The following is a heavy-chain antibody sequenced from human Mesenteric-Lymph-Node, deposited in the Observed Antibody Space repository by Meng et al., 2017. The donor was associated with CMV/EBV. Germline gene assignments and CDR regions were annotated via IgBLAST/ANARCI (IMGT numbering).Heavy chain of an antibody. V-gene: IGHV3-74*01. Sequence: GGSLRLSCATSGFTFSSHWMHWVRQTPGKGLVWVSRVKGDGSSTSYADSVKGRFTISRDNANNLMYLQMNSLRAEDTAVYYCAREGRGQLPSHFDYWGQGTRVTVSS. CDR2: VKGDGSST. CDR1: GFTFSSHW. J-gene: IGHJ4*02. CDR3: AREGRGQLPSHFDY. D-gene: IGHD2-2*01.